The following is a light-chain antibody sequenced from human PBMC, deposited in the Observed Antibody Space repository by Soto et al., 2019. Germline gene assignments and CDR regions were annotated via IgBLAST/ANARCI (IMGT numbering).Light chain of an antibody. V-gene: IGLV2-14*03. Sequence: QSVLTQPASVSGSPGQSITISCTGTSSDVGGYNYVSWYQQHPGKAPKLMIYDVSSRPSGVSNRFSGSKSGNTASLTISGLLSEDEADYYCTSYTTGKTALFGGGTKLTVL. CDR2: DVS. CDR1: SSDVGGYNY. CDR3: TSYTTGKTAL. J-gene: IGLJ2*01.